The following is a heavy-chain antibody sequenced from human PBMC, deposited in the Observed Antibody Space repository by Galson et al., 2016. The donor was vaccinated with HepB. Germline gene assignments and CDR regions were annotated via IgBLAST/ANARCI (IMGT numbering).Heavy chain of an antibody. CDR1: GFTLRSYA. CDR3: ARSRIPGYCAAAVCHSFDY. D-gene: IGHD2-8*02. CDR2: TSYDGNYK. Sequence: SLRLSCAASGFTLRSYAMNWVRQAPGKGLEWVAITSYDGNYKYYADSVKGRFTISRDNSKNTLYLQLNSLRTGDTAVYYCARSRIPGYCAAAVCHSFDYWGQGTLVTVSS. V-gene: IGHV3-30*03. J-gene: IGHJ4*02.